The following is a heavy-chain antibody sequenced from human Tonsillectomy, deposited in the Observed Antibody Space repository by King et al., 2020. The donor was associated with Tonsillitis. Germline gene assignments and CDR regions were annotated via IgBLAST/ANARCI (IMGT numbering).Heavy chain of an antibody. CDR2: FHHSGNT. D-gene: IGHD6-19*01. V-gene: IGHV4-59*01. CDR3: AGETETVAAWGSWFDP. J-gene: IGHJ5*02. CDR1: GGSISSYY. Sequence: VQLQESGPGLVKPSETLSLTCTVSGGSISSYYWSWIRQPPGKGLEWIGYFHHSGNTNYNPSLKSRVTISADMSKNQFSKNQFSLKLTSVTAADTAVYYCAGETETVAAWGSWFDPWGQGTLVTVSS.